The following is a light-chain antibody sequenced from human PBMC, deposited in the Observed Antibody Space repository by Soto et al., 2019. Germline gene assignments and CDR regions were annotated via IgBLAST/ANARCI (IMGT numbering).Light chain of an antibody. CDR2: AAS. J-gene: IGKJ1*01. V-gene: IGKV1-27*01. CDR1: QVINNY. CDR3: QKYNSAPWT. Sequence: DIQMTQSPSSLSASVGDRVTITCRASQVINNYLAWYHQKPGKVPKLLIYAASTLQSGVPFRFSGSGSGTDFTLTISSLQPEDVATYYGQKYNSAPWTFGQGTKVEIK.